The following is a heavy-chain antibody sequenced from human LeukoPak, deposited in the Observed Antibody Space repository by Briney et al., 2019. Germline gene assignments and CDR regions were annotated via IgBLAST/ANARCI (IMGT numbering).Heavy chain of an antibody. CDR2: IYTSGST. CDR1: GGSISSGSYY. V-gene: IGHV4-61*02. J-gene: IGHJ4*02. Sequence: SETLSLTCTVSGGSISSGSYYWSWIRQPAGKGLEWIGRIYTSGSTNYNPSLKSRVTISVDTSKSHFSLQLSSVTAADTAVYYCAREPVAGASFDYWGQGTLVTVSS. CDR3: AREPVAGASFDY. D-gene: IGHD6-19*01.